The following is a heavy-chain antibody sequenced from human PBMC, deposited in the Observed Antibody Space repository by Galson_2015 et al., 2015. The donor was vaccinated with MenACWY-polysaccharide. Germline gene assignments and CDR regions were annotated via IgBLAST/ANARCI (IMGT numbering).Heavy chain of an antibody. CDR2: IKEDGTEK. CDR1: GFTLKNYW. Sequence: SLRLSCAASGFTLKNYWMTWVRQAPGKGLEWVANIKEDGTEKNHVDSVKGRFTISRDNAKNSLYLQMNSLRAEDTAVYYCVRGLRWFDPWGQGTLVIVSS. V-gene: IGHV3-7*01. J-gene: IGHJ5*02. CDR3: VRGLRWFDP.